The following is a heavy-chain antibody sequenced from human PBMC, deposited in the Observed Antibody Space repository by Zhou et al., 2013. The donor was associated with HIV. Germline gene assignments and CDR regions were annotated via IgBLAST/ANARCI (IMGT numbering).Heavy chain of an antibody. CDR3: ARDPLDIVVVPAAIGPRWFDP. Sequence: QVQLVQSGAEVKKPGSSVKVSCKASGGTFSSYAISWVRQAPGQGLEWMGGIIPIFGTANYAQKFQGRVTITADESTSTAYMELSSLRSEDTAVYYCARDPLDIVVVPAAIGPRWFDPWGQGTLVTVSS. CDR2: IIPIFGTA. J-gene: IGHJ5*02. V-gene: IGHV1-69*12. D-gene: IGHD2-2*02. CDR1: GGTFSSYA.